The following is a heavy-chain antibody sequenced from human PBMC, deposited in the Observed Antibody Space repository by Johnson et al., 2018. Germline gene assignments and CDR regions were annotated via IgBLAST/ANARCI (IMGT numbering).Heavy chain of an antibody. D-gene: IGHD3-22*01. Sequence: QVQLVQSGGGVVQPGRSLRLPCAASGFTFSSYDMHWVRQAPGKGLEGVAVISYDGSNKYYADSVKGRFTITRDNSKKMLYLQMNSRRAEDTAVYYCMCLSENYYDNVDPWGQGTLVTVSS. J-gene: IGHJ5*02. CDR2: ISYDGSNK. CDR3: MCLSENYYDNVDP. CDR1: GFTFSSYD. V-gene: IGHV3-30*03.